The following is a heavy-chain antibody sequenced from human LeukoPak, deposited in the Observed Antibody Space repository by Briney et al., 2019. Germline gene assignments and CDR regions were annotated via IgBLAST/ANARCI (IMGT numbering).Heavy chain of an antibody. V-gene: IGHV3-48*02. Sequence: AGGSLRLSCAASGFTFSSYSMNWVRQAPGKGLEWVSYISSSSSTIYYADSVKGRFTISRDNAQNSVYLQKNSLRDEDTAVYYCARVGELDYWGQGTLVTVSS. CDR3: ARVGELDY. CDR2: ISSSSSTI. J-gene: IGHJ4*02. D-gene: IGHD1-26*01. CDR1: GFTFSSYS.